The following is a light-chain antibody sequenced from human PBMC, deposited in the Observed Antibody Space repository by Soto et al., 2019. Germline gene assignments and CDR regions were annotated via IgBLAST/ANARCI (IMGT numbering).Light chain of an antibody. CDR3: QHRSNWPPP. CDR2: DAS. V-gene: IGKV3-11*01. Sequence: EIVLTQSPATLSLSPGERATLSCRASQSVSSYLAWYQQKPGQAPRLLIYDASNRATGIPPRFSGSGSGTDFTLTITSLQPEDFAFYYYQHRSNWPPPFAQSTKLQIK. J-gene: IGKJ2*01. CDR1: QSVSSY.